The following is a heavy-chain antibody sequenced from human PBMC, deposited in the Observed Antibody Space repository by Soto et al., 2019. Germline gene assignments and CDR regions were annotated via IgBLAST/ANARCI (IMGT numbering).Heavy chain of an antibody. CDR1: GGSISSSSYY. D-gene: IGHD6-6*01. J-gene: IGHJ6*02. Sequence: SETLSLTCTVSGGSISSSSYYWGWIRQPPGKGLEWIGSIYYSGSTYYNPSLKSRVTISVDTSKNQFSLKLSSVTAADTAVYYCARSSIAARQGYYYGMDVWGQGTTVTVSS. CDR3: ARSSIAARQGYYYGMDV. V-gene: IGHV4-39*01. CDR2: IYYSGST.